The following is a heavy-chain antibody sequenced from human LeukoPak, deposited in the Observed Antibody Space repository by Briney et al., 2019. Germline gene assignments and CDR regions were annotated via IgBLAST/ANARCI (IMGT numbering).Heavy chain of an antibody. CDR1: WFSLSTSAVG. CDR3: AHRRESGANYFAH. CDR2: NYWNDDK. J-gene: IGHJ4*02. Sequence: SAPTLVKPTQTLTLTCTFSWFSLSTSAVGVGWIRHPPGKALEWLALNYWNDDKRYSPSLKSRLNITKDTSKNQVVLTMTSMDPVDTATYYCAHRRESGANYFAHWGQGTLVTVSS. D-gene: IGHD4-17*01. V-gene: IGHV2-5*01.